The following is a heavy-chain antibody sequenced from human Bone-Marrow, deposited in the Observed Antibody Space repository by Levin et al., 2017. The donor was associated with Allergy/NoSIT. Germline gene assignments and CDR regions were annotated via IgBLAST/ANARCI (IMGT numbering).Heavy chain of an antibody. Sequence: TGGSLRLSCAASGFTFSSYGMHWVRQAPGKGLEWVAVISYDGSNKYYADSVKGRFTISRDNSKNTLYLQMNSLRAEDTAVYYCAKGGYYYDSSGYYYVGIDYWGQGTLVTVSS. D-gene: IGHD3-22*01. CDR3: AKGGYYYDSSGYYYVGIDY. CDR1: GFTFSSYG. CDR2: ISYDGSNK. J-gene: IGHJ4*02. V-gene: IGHV3-30*18.